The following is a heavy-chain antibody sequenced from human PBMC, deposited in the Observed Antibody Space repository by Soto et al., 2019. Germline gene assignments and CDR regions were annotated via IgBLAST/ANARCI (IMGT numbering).Heavy chain of an antibody. CDR3: ANDGSSGYYDLLDY. V-gene: IGHV3-30*18. CDR1: GFTFSSYG. CDR2: ISYDGSNK. J-gene: IGHJ4*02. D-gene: IGHD3-22*01. Sequence: GESLRLSCAASGFTFSSYGMHWVRQAPGKGLEWVAVISYDGSNKYYADSVKGRFTISRDNSKNTLYLQMNSLRAEDTAVYYCANDGSSGYYDLLDYWGQRNLVT.